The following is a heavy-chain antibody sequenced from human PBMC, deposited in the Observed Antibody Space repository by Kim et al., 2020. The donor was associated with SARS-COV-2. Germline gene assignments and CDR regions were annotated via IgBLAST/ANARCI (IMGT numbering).Heavy chain of an antibody. J-gene: IGHJ5*02. CDR1: GGSISGSVNS. V-gene: IGHV4-39*07. Sequence: SETLSLTCTVSGGSISGSVNSWGWIRQPPGKGLEWIGSLFYTGSTYYNSSLKSRVTISLDTSRNQFSLNLSSVTAADTAVYYCVRGIDPWGQGTLVTVSS. CDR2: LFYTGST. CDR3: VRGIDP.